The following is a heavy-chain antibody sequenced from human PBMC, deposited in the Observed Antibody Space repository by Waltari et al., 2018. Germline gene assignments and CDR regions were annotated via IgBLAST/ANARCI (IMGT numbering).Heavy chain of an antibody. Sequence: QVQLVQSGAEVKKPGASVTVSCKASGYTFTGYAMHWVRQAPGQGLEWMGRINPNRGGTNYAQKFHGRVTMTRDTSISTAYMELSRLRSDDTAVYYCARGRGWLQSEDFDYWGQGTLVTVSS. CDR3: ARGRGWLQSEDFDY. J-gene: IGHJ4*02. V-gene: IGHV1-2*06. CDR2: INPNRGGT. CDR1: GYTFTGYA. D-gene: IGHD5-12*01.